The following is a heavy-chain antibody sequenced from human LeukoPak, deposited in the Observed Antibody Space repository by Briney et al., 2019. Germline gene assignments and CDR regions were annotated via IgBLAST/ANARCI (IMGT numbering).Heavy chain of an antibody. CDR3: ARLFGTYYYGSGSHFDY. Sequence: SETLSLTCTVSGGSISSSSYYWGWIRQPPGQGLEWIGTIFYSGSTYYNPSLKSRVTISVDRSKNQFSLKLSSVTAADTAVYYCARLFGTYYYGSGSHFDYWGQGTLVTVSS. V-gene: IGHV4-39*01. D-gene: IGHD3-10*01. J-gene: IGHJ4*02. CDR1: GGSISSSSYY. CDR2: IFYSGST.